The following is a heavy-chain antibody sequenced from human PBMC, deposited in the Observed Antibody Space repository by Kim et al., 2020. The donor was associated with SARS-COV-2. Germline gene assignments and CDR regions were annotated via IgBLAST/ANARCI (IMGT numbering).Heavy chain of an antibody. J-gene: IGHJ3*02. CDR1: GYTFTSYG. D-gene: IGHD2-21*02. CDR3: ARGVVVTAIFESGATDHDAFDI. V-gene: IGHV1-18*01. CDR2: ISAYNGNT. Sequence: ASVKVSCKASGYTFTSYGISWVRQAPGQGLEWMGWISAYNGNTNYAQKLQGRVTMTTDTSTSTAYMELRSLRSDDTAVYYCARGVVVTAIFESGATDHDAFDIWGQGTMVTVSS.